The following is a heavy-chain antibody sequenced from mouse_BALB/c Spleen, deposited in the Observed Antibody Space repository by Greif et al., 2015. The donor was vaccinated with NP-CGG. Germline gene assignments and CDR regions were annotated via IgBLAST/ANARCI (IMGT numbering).Heavy chain of an antibody. D-gene: IGHD1-2*01. CDR1: GYTFSSYW. V-gene: IGHV1-9*01. Sequence: QVQLQQSGAELMKPGASVKISCKATGYTFSSYWIEWVKQRPGHGLEWIGEILPGSGSTNYNEKFKGKATFTADTSSNTAYMQLSSLTSEDSAVYYCARGVPIHYYGYYYAMDYWGQGTSVTVSS. CDR3: ARGVPIHYYGYYYAMDY. J-gene: IGHJ4*01. CDR2: ILPGSGST.